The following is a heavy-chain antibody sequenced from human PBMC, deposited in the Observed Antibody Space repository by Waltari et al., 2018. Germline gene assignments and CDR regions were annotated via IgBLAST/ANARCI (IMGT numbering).Heavy chain of an antibody. CDR2: INHGVKT. Sequence: VRLDQWGTELVVPWETLSLPCAVYDASFRSFFWCWVRKAPGKGREWIGAINHGVKTDYNPSLKSRLFMSVDPSKNQFSLMLSSVTAADTAVYYCVRSHCIGDSCFRYFDSWGQGTLVTVSS. J-gene: IGHJ4*02. V-gene: IGHV4-34*01. CDR3: VRSHCIGDSCFRYFDS. CDR1: DASFRSFF. D-gene: IGHD2-15*01.